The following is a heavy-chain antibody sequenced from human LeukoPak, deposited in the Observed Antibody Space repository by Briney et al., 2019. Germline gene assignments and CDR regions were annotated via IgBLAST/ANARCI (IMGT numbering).Heavy chain of an antibody. J-gene: IGHJ4*02. CDR1: GFTFSSYA. D-gene: IGHD3-22*01. CDR2: ISGSGGST. CDR3: AKDWGGDSSGSPSDY. Sequence: QTGGSLRLSCAASGFTFSSYAMSWVRQAPGRGLEWVSAISGSGGSTYYADSVKGRFTISRDNSKNTLYLQMNSLRAEDTAVYYCAKDWGGDSSGSPSDYWGQGTLVTVSS. V-gene: IGHV3-23*01.